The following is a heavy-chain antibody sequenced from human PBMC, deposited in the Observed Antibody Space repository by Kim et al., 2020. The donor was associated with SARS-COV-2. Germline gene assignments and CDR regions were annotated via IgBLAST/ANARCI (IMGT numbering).Heavy chain of an antibody. V-gene: IGHV3-11*06. D-gene: IGHD3-3*01. CDR3: ARDLSEGDFWSGYSDY. J-gene: IGHJ4*02. Sequence: SVKGRFTISRDNAKNSLYLQMNSLRAEDTAVYYCARDLSEGDFWSGYSDYWGQGTLVTVSS.